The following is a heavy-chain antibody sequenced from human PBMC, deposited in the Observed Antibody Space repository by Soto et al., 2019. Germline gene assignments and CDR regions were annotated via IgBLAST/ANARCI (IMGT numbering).Heavy chain of an antibody. V-gene: IGHV4-59*01. J-gene: IGHJ6*02. CDR3: ARDLWGYCGADCSPLAV. Sequence: PSEARCVTWRGSGGSMSRCDWRVSRQPPGKGLEWIGYMYNTGSTIYNPSLKSRVTISVDTSKNQFSLKLNSVTAADTAVYYCARDLWGYCGADCSPLAVWGQGTTVTVS. CDR1: GGSMSRCD. CDR2: MYNTGST. D-gene: IGHD2-21*02.